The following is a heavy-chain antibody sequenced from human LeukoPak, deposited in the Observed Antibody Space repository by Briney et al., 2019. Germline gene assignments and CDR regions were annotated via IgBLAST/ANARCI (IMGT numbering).Heavy chain of an antibody. J-gene: IGHJ4*02. CDR2: INPNNGGT. Sequence: ASVKVPCKASGYTFSDYYIHWVRQAPGQGLEWLGWINPNNGGTKYAQKFQGRVTMTRDTSITTAYMDLSSLGSDDTAVFYCVRKSATRRTSEFDYWGQGTPVTVSS. CDR3: VRKSATRRTSEFDY. CDR1: GYTFSDYY. V-gene: IGHV1-2*02. D-gene: IGHD2-15*01.